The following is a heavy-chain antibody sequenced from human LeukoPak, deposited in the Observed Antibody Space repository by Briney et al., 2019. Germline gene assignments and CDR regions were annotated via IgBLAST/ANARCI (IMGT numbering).Heavy chain of an antibody. CDR3: ARGYCSGGSCSTFDY. CDR2: INHSGST. Sequence: PSETLSLTCAVYGGSSSGYYWSWIRQPPGKGLEWIGEINHSGSTNYNPSLKSRVTISVDTSKNQFSLKLSSVTAADTAVYYCARGYCSGGSCSTFDYWGQGTLVTVSS. V-gene: IGHV4-34*01. J-gene: IGHJ4*02. CDR1: GGSSSGYY. D-gene: IGHD2-15*01.